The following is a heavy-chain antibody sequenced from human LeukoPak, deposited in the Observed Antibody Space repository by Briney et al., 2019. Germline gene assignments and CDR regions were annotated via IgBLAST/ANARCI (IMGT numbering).Heavy chain of an antibody. V-gene: IGHV3-74*01. CDR3: ARDHSGSSTLGWFDP. J-gene: IGHJ5*02. D-gene: IGHD1-26*01. Sequence: GGSLRLSCAASGFTFSSYWMHWVRQAPGKGLVWVSRINSDGSSTSYADSVKGRFTISRDNAKNTLYLQMNSLRAEDTAVYYCARDHSGSSTLGWFDPWGQGTLVTVSS. CDR2: INSDGSST. CDR1: GFTFSSYW.